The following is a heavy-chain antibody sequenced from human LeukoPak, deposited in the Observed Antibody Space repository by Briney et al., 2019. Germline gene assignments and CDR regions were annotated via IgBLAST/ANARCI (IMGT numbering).Heavy chain of an antibody. CDR2: ITGSGGST. Sequence: GGSLRLPCAASGFTFSSYAMSWVRQAPGKGLEWVSGITGSGGSTYYADSLKGRFTISRDNSKNTLYLQMNSLRAEDTAVYYCAKELEYTYGTFDYWGQGTLVTVSS. J-gene: IGHJ4*02. V-gene: IGHV3-23*01. D-gene: IGHD5-18*01. CDR3: AKELEYTYGTFDY. CDR1: GFTFSSYA.